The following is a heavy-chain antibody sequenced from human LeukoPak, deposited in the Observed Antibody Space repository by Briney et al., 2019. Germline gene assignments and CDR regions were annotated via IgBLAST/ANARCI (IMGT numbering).Heavy chain of an antibody. V-gene: IGHV3-13*04. Sequence: PGGPLRLSCAASGFTFSSYDMHWVRQVTGKRLEWVSAIGIAGDTYYLDSVKGRFTISRENAKNSLYLQMNSLRAGDTAVYYCARGGDRDYWGQGTLVTVSS. CDR3: ARGGDRDY. J-gene: IGHJ4*02. CDR1: GFTFSSYD. CDR2: IGIAGDT.